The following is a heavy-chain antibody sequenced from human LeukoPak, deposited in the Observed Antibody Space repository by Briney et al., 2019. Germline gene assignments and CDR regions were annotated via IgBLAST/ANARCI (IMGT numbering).Heavy chain of an antibody. D-gene: IGHD3-10*01. CDR3: ARAPVIFGSGTQDAFDI. CDR1: GFTFSRYT. CDR2: ISTSSIYK. J-gene: IGHJ3*02. V-gene: IGHV3-21*01. Sequence: GGSLRLSCGASGFTFSRYTMNWVRQTPGKGLEWVASISTSSIYKYYGDPVKGRFTISRDNSRNSAYLQMDSLSPEDTAVYYCARAPVIFGSGTQDAFDIWGQGTMVTVSS.